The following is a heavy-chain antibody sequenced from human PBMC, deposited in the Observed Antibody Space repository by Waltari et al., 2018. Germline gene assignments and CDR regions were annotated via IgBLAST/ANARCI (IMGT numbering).Heavy chain of an antibody. CDR3: ARGKYSSSPQGSYYYYYYMDV. CDR2: INHSGST. J-gene: IGHJ6*03. CDR1: GGSFSGYY. D-gene: IGHD6-6*01. Sequence: QVQLQQWGAGLLKPSETLSLTCAVYGGSFSGYYWSWIRQPPGKGLEWIGEINHSGSTNYNPSLKSRVTISVDTSKNQFSLKLSSVTAADTAVYYCARGKYSSSPQGSYYYYYYMDVWGKGTTVTVSS. V-gene: IGHV4-34*01.